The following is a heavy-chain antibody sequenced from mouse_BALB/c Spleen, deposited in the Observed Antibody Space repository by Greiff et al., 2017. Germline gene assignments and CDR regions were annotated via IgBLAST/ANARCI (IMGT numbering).Heavy chain of an antibody. J-gene: IGHJ2*01. CDR2: IYPGDGDT. CDR1: GYTFTSYW. CDR3: AREDD. V-gene: IGHV1-87*01. Sequence: VQLQESGAELARPGASVKLSCKASGYTFTSYWMQWVKQRPGQGLEWIGAIYPGDGDTRYNQKVKGKATVTADKSSSTAYMQLSSLASEDSAVYYCAREDDGGQGTTLTVSS.